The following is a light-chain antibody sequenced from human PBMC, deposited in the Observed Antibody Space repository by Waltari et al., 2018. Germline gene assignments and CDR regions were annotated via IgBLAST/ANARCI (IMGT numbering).Light chain of an antibody. CDR2: GAS. V-gene: IGKV3-20*01. CDR1: QSVSSGY. CDR3: QQYGSSPR. J-gene: IGKJ1*01. Sequence: EIVLTQSPGTLSLSPGERATLPCRASQSVSSGYLAWYQQKPGQAPRPLIYGASSRATGIPDRFSGSGSGTDFTLTISRLEPEDFAVYYCQQYGSSPRFGQGTKVEIK.